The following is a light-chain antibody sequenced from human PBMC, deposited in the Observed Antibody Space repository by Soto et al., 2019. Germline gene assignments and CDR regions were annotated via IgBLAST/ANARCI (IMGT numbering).Light chain of an antibody. CDR3: QQRSNWPPIT. V-gene: IGKV3-11*01. CDR2: DAT. J-gene: IGKJ5*01. CDR1: QSVGSY. Sequence: ELVLTQSPATLSFSPGERATLSCRASQSVGSYLAWYQQKPGQAPRLLIYDATNRSTGIPARFSGSGSGTDFTLTISSLEPEDFAVDYCQQRSNWPPITFGQGTRLEIK.